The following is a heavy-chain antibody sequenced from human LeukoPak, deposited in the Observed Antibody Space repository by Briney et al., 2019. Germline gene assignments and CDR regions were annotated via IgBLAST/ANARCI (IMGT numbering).Heavy chain of an antibody. D-gene: IGHD1-26*01. V-gene: IGHV3-21*01. CDR3: ARGIVGAQTIY. Sequence: KPGGSLRLSCAASGFTFSSYSMNWVRQAPGKGLEWVSSISSSSYIYYADSVKGRFTISRDNAKNSLYLQMNSLRAEDTAVYYCARGIVGAQTIYWGQGTLDTVSS. CDR2: ISSSSYI. J-gene: IGHJ4*02. CDR1: GFTFSSYS.